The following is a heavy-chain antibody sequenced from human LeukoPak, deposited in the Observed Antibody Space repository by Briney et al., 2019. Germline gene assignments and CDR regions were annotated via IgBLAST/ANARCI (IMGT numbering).Heavy chain of an antibody. CDR2: MNPNSGNT. J-gene: IGHJ4*02. Sequence: ASVKVSCKASGYTFTSYDINWVRQATGQGLEWMGWMNPNSGNTGYAQKLQGRVTMTTDTSTSTAYMELRSLRSDDTAVYYCATLGVAFPFDYWGQGTLVTVS. D-gene: IGHD2-21*01. V-gene: IGHV1-8*01. CDR1: GYTFTSYD. CDR3: ATLGVAFPFDY.